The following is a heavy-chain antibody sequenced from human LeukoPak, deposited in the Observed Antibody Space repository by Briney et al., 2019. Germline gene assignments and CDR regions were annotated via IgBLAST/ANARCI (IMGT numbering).Heavy chain of an antibody. Sequence: GGSLRLSCAASGFTFDDYAMHWVRQAPGKGLEWVSGISWNSGSIGYADSVKGRFTISRDNAKNSLYLQMNSLRAEDTALYYCAKDTHYGPFGKFPEGHFDYWGQGTLVTVSS. V-gene: IGHV3-9*01. CDR3: AKDTHYGPFGKFPEGHFDY. J-gene: IGHJ4*02. D-gene: IGHD3-10*01. CDR1: GFTFDDYA. CDR2: ISWNSGSI.